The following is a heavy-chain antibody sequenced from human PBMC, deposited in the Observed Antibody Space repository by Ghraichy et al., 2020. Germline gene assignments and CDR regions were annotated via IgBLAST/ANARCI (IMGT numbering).Heavy chain of an antibody. CDR2: IYHSGST. CDR1: GYSISNGFY. D-gene: IGHD5-18*01. V-gene: IGHV4-38-2*02. J-gene: IGHJ5*02. Sequence: ESLNISCTVSGYSISNGFYWGWIRQPPGKGLEWIGSIYHSGSTYYNPSLKSRVTISVDTSKNQFSLNLSSVTAADTAVYYCARVKGRGYSYGTNWFDPWGQGTLVTVSS. CDR3: ARVKGRGYSYGTNWFDP.